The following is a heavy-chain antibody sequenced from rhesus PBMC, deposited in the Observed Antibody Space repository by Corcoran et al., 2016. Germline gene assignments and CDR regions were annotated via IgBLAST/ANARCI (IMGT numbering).Heavy chain of an antibody. CDR3: ANIVAASDAFDF. Sequence: QLQLQESGPGLVKPSETLSVTCAVSGGSISSNSWSWIRQAPGKGLEWIGYIYGSGSSTNYNPSLKSRVTLSVDTSKNQFSLKLSSVTAADTAVYYCANIVAASDAFDFWGQGLRVTVSS. CDR1: GGSISSNS. J-gene: IGHJ3*01. D-gene: IGHD4-29*01. CDR2: IYGSGSST. V-gene: IGHV4-169*01.